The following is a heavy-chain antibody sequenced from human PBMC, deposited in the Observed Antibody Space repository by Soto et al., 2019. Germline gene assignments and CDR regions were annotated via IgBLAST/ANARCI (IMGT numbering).Heavy chain of an antibody. CDR2: ISYDGSNK. Sequence: QVQLVESGGGVVQPGRSLRLSCAASGFTFSSYGMHWVRQAPGKGLEWVAVISYDGSNKYYADSVKGRFTISRDNSKNTLYLQMNSLRAEDTAVYYCAKGTSSSSSGPDYWGQGTLVTVSS. D-gene: IGHD6-6*01. V-gene: IGHV3-30*18. J-gene: IGHJ4*02. CDR3: AKGTSSSSSGPDY. CDR1: GFTFSSYG.